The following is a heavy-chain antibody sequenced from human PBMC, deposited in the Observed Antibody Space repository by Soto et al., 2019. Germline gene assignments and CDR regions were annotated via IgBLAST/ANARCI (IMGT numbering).Heavy chain of an antibody. CDR3: ARGRYGDY. D-gene: IGHD1-1*01. CDR1: GYGFTTYG. CDR2: ISAHNGNT. J-gene: IGHJ4*02. V-gene: IGHV1-18*01. Sequence: QVHLVQSGAEVKKPGASVKVSCKGSGYGFTTYGITWVRQAPGQGLEWMAWISAHNGNTNYAKKLQDRGTVTRDTSTSTAYMELRSLRSDDTAVYYCARGRYGDYWGQGALVTVSS.